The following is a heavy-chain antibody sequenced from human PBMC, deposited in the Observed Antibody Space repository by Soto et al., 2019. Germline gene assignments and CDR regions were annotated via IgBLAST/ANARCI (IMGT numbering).Heavy chain of an antibody. CDR3: ARDIHYDGSAYYHAFDY. D-gene: IGHD3-22*01. CDR1: GFTFSSYS. CDR2: ISSGSSAI. J-gene: IGHJ4*02. Sequence: HHGGSLRLSCAASGFTFSSYSMNWVRQAPGKGLEWVSYISSGSSAIYYADSVKGRFTISRDNAKNSLYLQMNSLRDEDTAVYYCARDIHYDGSAYYHAFDYWGQGALVTVSS. V-gene: IGHV3-48*02.